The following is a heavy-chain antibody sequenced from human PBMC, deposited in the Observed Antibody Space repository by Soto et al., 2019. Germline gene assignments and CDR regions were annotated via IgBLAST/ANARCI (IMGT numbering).Heavy chain of an antibody. D-gene: IGHD6-19*01. V-gene: IGHV1-46*03. Sequence: ASVKVSCKASGYTFTSYYMHWVRQAPGQGLEWMGIINPSGGSTGYAQKFQGRVTMTRDTSTSSVYMELSSLRSEDTAVYYCARGGDIAVAGTGFFDYWGQGTLVTVSS. J-gene: IGHJ4*02. CDR2: INPSGGST. CDR1: GYTFTSYY. CDR3: ARGGDIAVAGTGFFDY.